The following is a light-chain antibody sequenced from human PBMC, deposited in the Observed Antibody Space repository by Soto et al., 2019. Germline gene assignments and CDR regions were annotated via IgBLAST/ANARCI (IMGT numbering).Light chain of an antibody. CDR1: QSVSSSY. J-gene: IGKJ2*01. Sequence: EIVLTQSPGTLCLSPGERATLSCRASQSVSSSYLAWYQQKPGQAPRLLIYDASSRATGIPDRFSGSGSGTDLTLTISRLEPEDFAVYFCQQYGSSPYTFGQGTKLEIK. V-gene: IGKV3-20*01. CDR2: DAS. CDR3: QQYGSSPYT.